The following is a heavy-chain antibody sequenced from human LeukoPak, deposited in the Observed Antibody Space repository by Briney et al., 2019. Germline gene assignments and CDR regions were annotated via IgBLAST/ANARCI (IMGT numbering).Heavy chain of an antibody. CDR1: GFTLSSYG. Sequence: TGGSLRLSCAASGFTLSSYGMHWVRQAPGKGLEWVAVISYDGSNKYYADSVKGRFTISRDNSKNTLYLQMNSLRAEDTAVYYCAKLSTTVTNFDYWGQGTLVTVSS. CDR2: ISYDGSNK. V-gene: IGHV3-30*18. D-gene: IGHD4-17*01. J-gene: IGHJ4*02. CDR3: AKLSTTVTNFDY.